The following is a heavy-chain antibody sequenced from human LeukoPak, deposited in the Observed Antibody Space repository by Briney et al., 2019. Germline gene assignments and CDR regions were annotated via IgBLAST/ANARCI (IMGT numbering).Heavy chain of an antibody. J-gene: IGHJ3*02. CDR1: GFTFSSYG. Sequence: GGSLRLSCAASGFTFSSYGMHWVRQAPGKGLEWVSIYSGGSTFYADSVKGRFTISRDNSKNTLYLQMNSLRAEDTAVYYCARGGSYLSAFDIWGQGTMVTVSS. D-gene: IGHD1-26*01. CDR3: ARGGSYLSAFDI. CDR2: YSGGST. V-gene: IGHV3-NL1*01.